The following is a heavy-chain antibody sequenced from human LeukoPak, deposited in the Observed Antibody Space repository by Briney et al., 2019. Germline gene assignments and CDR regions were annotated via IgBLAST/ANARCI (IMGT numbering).Heavy chain of an antibody. CDR3: ARAGSGYSFDY. V-gene: IGHV4-59*01. D-gene: IGHD3-3*01. J-gene: IGHJ4*02. CDR2: IYNTGST. Sequence: PSETLSLTCTVPGGSISSYYWSWIRQPPEKELEWIGYIYNTGSTNYNPSLKSRVTISADTTKNQFSLKLSSVTAADTAVYYCARAGSGYSFDYWGQGTLVTVSS. CDR1: GGSISSYY.